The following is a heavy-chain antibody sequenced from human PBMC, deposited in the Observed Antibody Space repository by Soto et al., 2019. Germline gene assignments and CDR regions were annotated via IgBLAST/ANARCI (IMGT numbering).Heavy chain of an antibody. Sequence: QVQLQESGPGLVKPSGTLSLTCAVSSGSISSSNWWSWVRQPPGKGLEWIGEIYHSGSTNYNPSLKSRVTISVDKSNNQFSLKLSSVTAADTAVYYSARAYNWNDVRGAFDIWGQGTMVTVSS. V-gene: IGHV4-4*02. J-gene: IGHJ3*02. CDR2: IYHSGST. CDR1: SGSISSSNW. D-gene: IGHD1-1*01. CDR3: ARAYNWNDVRGAFDI.